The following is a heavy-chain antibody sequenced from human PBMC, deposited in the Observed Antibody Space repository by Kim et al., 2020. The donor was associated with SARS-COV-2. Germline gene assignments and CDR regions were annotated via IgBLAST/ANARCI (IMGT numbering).Heavy chain of an antibody. D-gene: IGHD5-12*01. J-gene: IGHJ6*02. CDR3: ARDGGYSGYDPSYGMDV. CDR2: INHSGST. V-gene: IGHV4-34*01. CDR1: GGSFSGYY. Sequence: SETLSLTCAVYGGSFSGYYWSWIRQPPGKGLEWIGEINHSGSTNYNPSLKSRVTISVDTSKNQFSLKLSSVTAADTAVYYCARDGGYSGYDPSYGMDVWGQGTTVTVSS.